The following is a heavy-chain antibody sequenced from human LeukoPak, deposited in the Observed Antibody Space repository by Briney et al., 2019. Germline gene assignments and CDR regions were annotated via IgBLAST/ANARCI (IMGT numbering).Heavy chain of an antibody. Sequence: GESLKISCKGSGYNFINHWSGWVRQMPGKGLEWMGFIYPGDCETRYSPALQGQGTISDDKSISTAYLQWSSLKGSDTAMYYCARYCSGSSCCHYGMDVWGQGTSVTVSS. CDR2: IYPGDCET. CDR1: GYNFINHW. V-gene: IGHV5-51*01. CDR3: ARYCSGSSCCHYGMDV. D-gene: IGHD2-15*01. J-gene: IGHJ6*02.